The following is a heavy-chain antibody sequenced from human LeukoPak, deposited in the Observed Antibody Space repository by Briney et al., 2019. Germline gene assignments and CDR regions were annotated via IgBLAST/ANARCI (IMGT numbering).Heavy chain of an antibody. CDR1: GYTLTELS. CDR2: FDPEDGET. Sequence: GASVKVSCKVSGYTLTELSMHWVRQAPGKGLEWMGGFDPEDGETIYAQKFQGRVTMTEDTSTDTAYMELSSLRPEDTAVYYCATDFYRGRQFDYWGQGTLVTVFS. J-gene: IGHJ4*02. V-gene: IGHV1-24*01. D-gene: IGHD2/OR15-2a*01. CDR3: ATDFYRGRQFDY.